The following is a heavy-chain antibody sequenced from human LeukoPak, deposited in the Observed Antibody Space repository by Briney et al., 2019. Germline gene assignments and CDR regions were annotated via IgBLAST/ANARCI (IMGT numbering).Heavy chain of an antibody. CDR2: IKTDGSIT. J-gene: IGHJ4*02. V-gene: IGHV3-74*01. Sequence: GGSLRLSCAASGFTFSNYWMDWVRQAPGKGLVWVSRIKTDGSITSYADSVKGRFTISRDNAKNTLYLQMNSLRAEDTAVYYCAREGPWLALDYWGQGTLVTVSS. CDR1: GFTFSNYW. D-gene: IGHD6-19*01. CDR3: AREGPWLALDY.